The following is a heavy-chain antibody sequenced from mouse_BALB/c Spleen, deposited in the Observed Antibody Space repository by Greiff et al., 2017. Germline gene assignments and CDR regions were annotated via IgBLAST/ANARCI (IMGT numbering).Heavy chain of an antibody. V-gene: IGHV2-2*02. Sequence: VQLQESGPGLVQPSQSLSITCTASGFSFTSYGVHWVRQSPGKGLEWLGVIWSGGSTDYYAAFISRLSISKDNSKSQVFFKMSSLQATGTAIYYCARESCYSSSYDAMDYWGQGTSVTVSS. D-gene: IGHD1-1*01. CDR2: IWSGGST. CDR1: GFSFTSYG. CDR3: ARESCYSSSYDAMDY. J-gene: IGHJ4*01.